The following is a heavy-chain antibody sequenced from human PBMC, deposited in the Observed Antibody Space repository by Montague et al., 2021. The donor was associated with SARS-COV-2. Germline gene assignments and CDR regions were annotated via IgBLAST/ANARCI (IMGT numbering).Heavy chain of an antibody. V-gene: IGHV3-23*01. J-gene: IGHJ6*02. Sequence: SLRLFCAASGFTFSRQGMNWVRQAPGKGLEWVSVIDGNGGGIFYADSVKGRFTISRDNSKNTLYLQLNSLRGDDTAVYYCAKEVATAGPWYYGLDVWGQGTTVTVSS. CDR2: IDGNGGGI. D-gene: IGHD6-13*01. CDR1: GFTFSRQG. CDR3: AKEVATAGPWYYGLDV.